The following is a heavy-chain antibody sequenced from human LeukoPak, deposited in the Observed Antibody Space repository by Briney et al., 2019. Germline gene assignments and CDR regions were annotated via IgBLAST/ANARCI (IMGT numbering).Heavy chain of an antibody. J-gene: IGHJ4*02. Sequence: VASVKVSCKASGYTFTGYYMHWVRQAPGQGLEWMGGINPNSGGTNYAQKFQGRVTMTRDTSISTAYMELSRLRSDDTAVYYCARDSIGYSGYDYVRYFDYWGQGTLVTVSS. CDR3: ARDSIGYSGYDYVRYFDY. CDR1: GYTFTGYY. V-gene: IGHV1-2*02. D-gene: IGHD5-12*01. CDR2: INPNSGGT.